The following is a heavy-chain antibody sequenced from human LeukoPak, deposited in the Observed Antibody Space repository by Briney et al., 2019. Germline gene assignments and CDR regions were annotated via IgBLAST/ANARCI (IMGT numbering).Heavy chain of an antibody. V-gene: IGHV4-34*01. CDR1: DDSINSYY. CDR3: ARRPPYGLGKIDY. J-gene: IGHJ4*02. CDR2: INHSGST. D-gene: IGHD3-10*01. Sequence: SETLSLTCSVSDDSINSYYWSWIRQPPGKGLEWIGEINHSGSTNYNPSLKSRVTISIDTSKNQFSLKLSSVTVADTSVYYCARRPPYGLGKIDYWGQGTLVTVSS.